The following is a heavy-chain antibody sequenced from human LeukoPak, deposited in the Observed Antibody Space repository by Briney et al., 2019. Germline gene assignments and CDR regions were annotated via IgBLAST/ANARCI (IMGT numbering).Heavy chain of an antibody. V-gene: IGHV4-38-2*02. D-gene: IGHD3-16*02. Sequence: KPSETLSLICTVSGYSISSGYYWGWIRQPPGKGLEWIGSIYHSGSPYYNPSLKSRVTISVDTSKNQFSLKLSSVTAADTAVYYCARLSPPYWGQGTLVTVSS. CDR2: IYHSGSP. CDR3: ARLSPPY. CDR1: GYSISSGYY. J-gene: IGHJ4*02.